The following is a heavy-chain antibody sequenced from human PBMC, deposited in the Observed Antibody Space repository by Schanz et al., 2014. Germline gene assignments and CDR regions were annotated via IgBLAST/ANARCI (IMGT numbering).Heavy chain of an antibody. D-gene: IGHD3-10*01. J-gene: IGHJ4*02. Sequence: EVQLLESGGGLVQPGGSLRLSCLASGFAFSSYGMNWLRQAPGKGLEWVSVIGVDGTTTYYADSVKGRFTISRDNSKNTLYLQMNSLRPEDTAVYYCAKYRRYYRVSGSYRELQYWGQGTRVTVSS. CDR3: AKYRRYYRVSGSYRELQY. CDR2: IGVDGTTT. CDR1: GFAFSSYG. V-gene: IGHV3-23*01.